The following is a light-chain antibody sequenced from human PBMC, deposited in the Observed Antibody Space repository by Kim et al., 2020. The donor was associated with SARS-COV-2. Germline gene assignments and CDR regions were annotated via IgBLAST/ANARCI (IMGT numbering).Light chain of an antibody. CDR2: FNN. V-gene: IGLV1-44*01. CDR3: AAWDDSMNGGV. J-gene: IGLJ3*02. Sequence: QSVLTQPPSASGTPGQRVTISCSGSSSNIGSNTVIWYQQLPGTAPKLLIYFNNQRPSGVPDRFSGSKSGTSASLAISGLQSEDEADYYCAAWDDSMNGGVFGGGTQLTVL. CDR1: SSNIGSNT.